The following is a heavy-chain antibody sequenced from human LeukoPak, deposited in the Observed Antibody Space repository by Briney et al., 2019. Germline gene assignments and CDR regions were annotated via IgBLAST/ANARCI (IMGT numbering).Heavy chain of an antibody. CDR1: GGSISTYY. CDR3: ARTDSSGYYYWFDP. Sequence: SETLSLTCTVSGGSISTYYWSWIRQPPGKGLKWIGYIYYSGSTNYNSSLKSRVTTSVDTSKNQFSLKLSSVTAADTAVYYCARTDSSGYYYWFDPWGQGTLVTVSS. CDR2: IYYSGST. D-gene: IGHD3-22*01. J-gene: IGHJ5*02. V-gene: IGHV4-59*08.